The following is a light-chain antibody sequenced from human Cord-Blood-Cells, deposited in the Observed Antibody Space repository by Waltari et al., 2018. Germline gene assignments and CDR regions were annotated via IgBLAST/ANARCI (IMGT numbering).Light chain of an antibody. V-gene: IGKV1-5*03. Sequence: DMQITQSPTTLFASVGDRVTITGRASQSISSWLAWYQQKPGKAPKLLIYKASSLESGVPSRFSGSGSGTDFTLTISSLQADDFATYYCQQYNSYPYTFGQGTKLEIK. J-gene: IGKJ2*01. CDR2: KAS. CDR3: QQYNSYPYT. CDR1: QSISSW.